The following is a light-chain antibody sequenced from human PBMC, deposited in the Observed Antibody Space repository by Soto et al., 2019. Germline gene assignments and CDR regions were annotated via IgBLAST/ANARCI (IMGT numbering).Light chain of an antibody. Sequence: QSVLTQPASVSGSPGQTITISCSDVGSYGVVSWYQQHPGKVPKLMIFDGTQRPSAVSDRFAGSKSANTAFLTISGLQAEDEADYYCSLDAGSNNYVFGTGTKVTVL. J-gene: IGLJ1*01. CDR3: SLDAGSNNYV. CDR1: DVGSYGV. CDR2: DGT. V-gene: IGLV2-23*01.